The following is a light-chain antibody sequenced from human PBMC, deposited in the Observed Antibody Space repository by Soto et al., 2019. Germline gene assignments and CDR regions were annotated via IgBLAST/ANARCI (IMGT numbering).Light chain of an antibody. CDR1: QSISSY. J-gene: IGKJ1*01. V-gene: IGKV1-39*01. CDR3: HQSYSTPPWT. CDR2: AAS. Sequence: IQMTQSPSSVSASVGDRFTITCRASQSISSYLNWYQQKPGKAPKLLXYAASSLQSGVPSRFSGSGSGTDFTLTISSLQPEDFATYYCHQSYSTPPWTFGQGTKVDIK.